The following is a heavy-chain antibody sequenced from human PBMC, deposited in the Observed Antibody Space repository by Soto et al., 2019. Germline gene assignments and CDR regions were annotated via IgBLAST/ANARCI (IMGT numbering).Heavy chain of an antibody. CDR3: AKDQRHDIVVVVASPSWCDP. V-gene: IGHV3-23*01. D-gene: IGHD2-15*01. J-gene: IGHJ5*02. CDR1: GFTFSSYA. CDR2: ISGSGGST. Sequence: EVQLLESGGGLVQPGGSLRLSCAASGFTFSSYAMSWVRQAPGKGLEWVSAISGSGGSTYYADSVKGRFTISRDNSKNTRYLQMNSLRAEDTAVYYCAKDQRHDIVVVVASPSWCDPWGQGTLVTVSS.